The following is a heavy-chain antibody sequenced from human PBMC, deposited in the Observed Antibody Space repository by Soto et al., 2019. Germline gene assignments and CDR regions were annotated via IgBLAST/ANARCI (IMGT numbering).Heavy chain of an antibody. CDR1: GFTFSSYE. D-gene: IGHD6-13*01. J-gene: IGHJ6*02. CDR2: ISSSGSTI. CDR3: ARDQEAGSFFPYYYGMDV. Sequence: GGTLRLSCATSGFTFSSYEMNWVRQAPGKGLEWVSYISSSGSTIYYADSVKGRFTISRDNAKNSLYLQMDSLRAEDTAVYYCARDQEAGSFFPYYYGMDVWGQGTTVTVS. V-gene: IGHV3-48*03.